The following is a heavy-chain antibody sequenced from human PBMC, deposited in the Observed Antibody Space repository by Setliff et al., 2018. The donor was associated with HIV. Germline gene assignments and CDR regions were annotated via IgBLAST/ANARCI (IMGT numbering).Heavy chain of an antibody. CDR3: ARSLGSDFLYYFDY. CDR2: INHSGST. J-gene: IGHJ4*02. Sequence: PSETLSLTCAVYGGSFSGYYWNWIRQPPGKGLEWIGEINHSGSTKFNPSLKSRVTISVDTSKNQFSLKMTSVTAADTAVYYCARSLGSDFLYYFDYWGQGTLVTVSS. V-gene: IGHV4-34*01. D-gene: IGHD2-15*01. CDR1: GGSFSGYY.